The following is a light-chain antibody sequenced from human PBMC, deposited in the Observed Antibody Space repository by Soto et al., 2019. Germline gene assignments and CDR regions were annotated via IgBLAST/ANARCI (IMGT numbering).Light chain of an antibody. CDR3: QSFYINNVV. CDR1: SGSIASNY. J-gene: IGLJ2*01. V-gene: IGLV6-57*04. CDR2: EDG. Sequence: NFMLTQPHSVSESPGKTVTISCTRSSGSIASNYVQWYQQRPGSAPTPVIYEDGQRPSGVPDRFSGSIDSSSNSASLTISRLQTEDEADYYCQSFYINNVVFGGGTKLTVL.